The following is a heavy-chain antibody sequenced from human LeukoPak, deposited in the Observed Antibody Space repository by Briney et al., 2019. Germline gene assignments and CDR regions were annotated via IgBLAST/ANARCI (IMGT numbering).Heavy chain of an antibody. CDR3: ARGGRRVTTFDY. J-gene: IGHJ4*02. CDR1: GYTFTGYY. V-gene: IGHV1-2*02. CDR2: INHNSGGT. Sequence: ASVKVSCKASGYTFTGYYMHWVRQAPGQGLEWMGWINHNSGGTNYAQKFQGRVTMTRDTSISTAYMELSRLRSDDTAVYYCARGGRRVTTFDYWGQGTLVTVSS. D-gene: IGHD4-17*01.